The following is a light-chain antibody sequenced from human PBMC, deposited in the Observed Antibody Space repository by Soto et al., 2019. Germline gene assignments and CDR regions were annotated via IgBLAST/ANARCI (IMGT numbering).Light chain of an antibody. Sequence: EIVLTQSPGTLSLSPGETATLSCRTSQTISRDDLAWYQQRPGQAPRLLVSATSRRATGIPDRFNGYGSGTDFTLTISSLEPEDFGVYYCQQYDSWPLTFGGGTKVEIK. CDR1: QTISRDD. CDR2: ATS. CDR3: QQYDSWPLT. V-gene: IGKV3-20*01. J-gene: IGKJ4*01.